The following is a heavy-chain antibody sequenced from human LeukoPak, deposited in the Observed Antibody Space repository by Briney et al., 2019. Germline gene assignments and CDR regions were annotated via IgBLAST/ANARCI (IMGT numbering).Heavy chain of an antibody. CDR1: GFTFSTYG. Sequence: PGGSLRLSCAASGFTFSTYGMNWVRQAPGKGLEWVSVISGSGGNTYYADSVKGRFTISRDNSKNTLYLQMNSLRAEDTAVYYCAKDLSSRWGQGTLVTVSS. V-gene: IGHV3-23*01. CDR2: ISGSGGNT. D-gene: IGHD2-2*01. J-gene: IGHJ4*02. CDR3: AKDLSSR.